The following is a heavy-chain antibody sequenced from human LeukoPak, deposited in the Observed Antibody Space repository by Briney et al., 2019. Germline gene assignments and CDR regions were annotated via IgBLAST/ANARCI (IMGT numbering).Heavy chain of an antibody. V-gene: IGHV1-69*13. CDR1: GYTFTSYG. J-gene: IGHJ4*02. Sequence: SVKVSCKASGYTFTSYGISWVRQAPGQGLEWMGGIIPIFGTANYAQKFQGRVTITADESTSTAYMELSSLRSEDTAVYYCARQHSTYYYDSSGYYLRDWGQGTLVTVSS. D-gene: IGHD3-22*01. CDR3: ARQHSTYYYDSSGYYLRD. CDR2: IIPIFGTA.